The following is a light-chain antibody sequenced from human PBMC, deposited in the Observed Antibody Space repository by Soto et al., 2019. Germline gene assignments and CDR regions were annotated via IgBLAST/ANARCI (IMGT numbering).Light chain of an antibody. CDR2: AAS. J-gene: IGKJ3*01. Sequence: DFQMPPSPSSLSASVGDRVTITCRARQSISSYLNWYQQKPGKAPKLLIYAASSLQSGVPSRFSGSGPGTDFTLTISSLQPEDFATYYCQQSYSTPPFTFGPGTKVDIK. CDR3: QQSYSTPPFT. V-gene: IGKV1-39*01. CDR1: QSISSY.